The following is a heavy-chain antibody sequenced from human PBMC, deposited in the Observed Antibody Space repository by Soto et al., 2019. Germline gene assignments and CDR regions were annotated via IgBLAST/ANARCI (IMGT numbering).Heavy chain of an antibody. CDR3: AREWGLLPYYVRKG. V-gene: IGHV4-61*03. CDR1: GDSVTSGSYY. CDR2: ISYTGRT. D-gene: IGHD7-27*01. Sequence: TSETLSLTCIVSGDSVTSGSYYWTWLRHPPGKGLEWIGYISYTGRTKYNPSLQSRVTISVDTSKNDFSLNLSSVTAADTAVYFCAREWGLLPYYVRKGWGNGTAVNVSA. J-gene: IGHJ6*04.